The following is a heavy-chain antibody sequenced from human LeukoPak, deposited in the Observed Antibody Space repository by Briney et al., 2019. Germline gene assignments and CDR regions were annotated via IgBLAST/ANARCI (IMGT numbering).Heavy chain of an antibody. CDR3: APHQVAAAGTVP. D-gene: IGHD6-13*01. CDR2: INPNSGGT. CDR1: GYTFTGYY. Sequence: ASVKVSCKASGYTFTGYYMHWVRQAPGQGLEWMGWINPNSGGTNYARKFQGRVTMTRDTSISTAYMELSRLRSDDTAVYYCAPHQVAAAGTVPWGRGTLVTVSS. J-gene: IGHJ5*02. V-gene: IGHV1-2*02.